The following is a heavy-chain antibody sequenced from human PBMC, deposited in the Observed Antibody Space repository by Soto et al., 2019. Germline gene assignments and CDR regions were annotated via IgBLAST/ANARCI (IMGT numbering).Heavy chain of an antibody. Sequence: PGGSLRLSCAASGFTFSSYGMHWVRQAPGKGLEWVAVIWYDGSNKYYADSVKGRFTISRDNSKNTLYLQMNSLRAEDTAVYYCARDGASSSWWGLFDYWGQGTLVTVS. D-gene: IGHD6-13*01. J-gene: IGHJ4*02. CDR2: IWYDGSNK. CDR3: ARDGASSSWWGLFDY. V-gene: IGHV3-33*01. CDR1: GFTFSSYG.